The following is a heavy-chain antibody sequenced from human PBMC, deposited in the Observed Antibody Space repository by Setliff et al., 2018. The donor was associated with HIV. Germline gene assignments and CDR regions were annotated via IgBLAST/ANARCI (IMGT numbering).Heavy chain of an antibody. CDR1: GYIFTSYW. CDR2: IYPGDSDT. CDR3: ARHVLVTRDVRYFDY. J-gene: IGHJ4*02. Sequence: GESLKISCKSSGYIFTSYWIGWVRQMPGKGLEWMGIIYPGDSDTRYSPSFQGRVTISADKSINTAYLQWSSLQASDTAMYYCARHVLVTRDVRYFDYWGQGTLVTVSS. V-gene: IGHV5-51*01. D-gene: IGHD2-21*02.